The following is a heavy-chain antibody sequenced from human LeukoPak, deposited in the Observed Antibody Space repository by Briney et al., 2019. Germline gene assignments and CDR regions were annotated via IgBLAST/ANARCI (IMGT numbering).Heavy chain of an antibody. CDR1: GYTFTRYY. V-gene: IGHV1-2*02. CDR2: INPNSGGT. Sequence: GASVKVSCKASGYTFTRYYMHWVGQAPGQGLEGMGWINPNSGGTNYAQKFQGRVTMTRATSISTAYMELSRLRSDDTAVYYCASDADSSGYPHYGGQGTLVTVS. J-gene: IGHJ4*02. D-gene: IGHD3-22*01. CDR3: ASDADSSGYPHY.